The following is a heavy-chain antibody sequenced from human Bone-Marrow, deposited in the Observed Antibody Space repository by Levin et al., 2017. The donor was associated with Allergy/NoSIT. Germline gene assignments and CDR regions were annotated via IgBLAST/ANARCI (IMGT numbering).Heavy chain of an antibody. J-gene: IGHJ4*01. CDR1: GDSISRYY. D-gene: IGHD5-12*01. Sequence: RTGGSLRLSCSVSGDSISRYYWSWMRQPPGKRLEWIGYISYSGSTDYNPTLKSRVTISIDTPRKQFSLKVTSMTAADTAVYFCARGVATIEFDYWGPGIQVTVSS. V-gene: IGHV4-59*03. CDR2: ISYSGST. CDR3: ARGVATIEFDY.